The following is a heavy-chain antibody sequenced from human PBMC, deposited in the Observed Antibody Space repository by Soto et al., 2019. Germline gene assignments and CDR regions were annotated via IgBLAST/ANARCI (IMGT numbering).Heavy chain of an antibody. D-gene: IGHD6-6*01. V-gene: IGHV1-69*13. CDR3: ARGWPIAARSTQASYGMDV. CDR1: GGTFSSYA. J-gene: IGHJ6*02. CDR2: IIPIFGTA. Sequence: GASVKVSCKASGGTFSSYAISWVRQAPGQGLEWMGGIIPIFGTANYAQKFQGRVTITADESTSTAYMELSSLRSEDTAVYYCARGWPIAARSTQASYGMDVWGQGTTVTVSS.